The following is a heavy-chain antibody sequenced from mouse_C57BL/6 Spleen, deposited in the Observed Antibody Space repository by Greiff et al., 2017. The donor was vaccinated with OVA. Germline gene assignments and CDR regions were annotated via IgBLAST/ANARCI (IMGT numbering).Heavy chain of an antibody. CDR2: IWSGGST. Sequence: QVQLQQSGPGLVQPSQSLSITCTVSGFSLTSYGVHWVRQSPGKGLEWLGVIWSGGSTDYNAAFISRLSISKDNSKSQVFFKMNSLQADDTAIYYCARNSWESFDYWGQGTTLTVSS. J-gene: IGHJ2*01. V-gene: IGHV2-2*01. D-gene: IGHD4-1*01. CDR1: GFSLTSYG. CDR3: ARNSWESFDY.